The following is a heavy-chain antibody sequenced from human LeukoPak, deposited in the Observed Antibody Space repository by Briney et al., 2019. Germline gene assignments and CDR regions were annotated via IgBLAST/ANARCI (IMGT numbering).Heavy chain of an antibody. CDR2: IRRKANGGTT. Sequence: SWVRQAPGKGLEWVGFIRRKANGGTTEYAASVKGRFTISRDDSKSIAYLQMNSLKTEDTAVYYCTRPYSSGWYRLDYWGQGTLVTVSS. V-gene: IGHV3-49*02. J-gene: IGHJ4*02. CDR3: TRPYSSGWYRLDY. D-gene: IGHD6-19*01.